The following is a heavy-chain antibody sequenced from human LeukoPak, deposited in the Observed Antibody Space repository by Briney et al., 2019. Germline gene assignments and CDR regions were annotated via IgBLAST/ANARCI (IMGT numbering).Heavy chain of an antibody. CDR2: VYYSAST. CDR3: VIQDYGGTSGY. V-gene: IGHV4-31*03. J-gene: IGHJ4*02. Sequence: PSETLSLTCTVSGVSILSGGYYWTWIRQHPGKGLEWIGYVYYSASTSYNPSLKSRVIISIDTSKNHFSLTLNSVTAADTAMYYCVIQDYGGTSGYWGLGTLVTVSS. D-gene: IGHD4/OR15-4a*01. CDR1: GVSILSGGYY.